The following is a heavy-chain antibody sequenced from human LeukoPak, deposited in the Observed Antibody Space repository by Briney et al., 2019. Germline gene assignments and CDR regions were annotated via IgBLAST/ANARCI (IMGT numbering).Heavy chain of an antibody. J-gene: IGHJ3*02. D-gene: IGHD3-16*01. CDR1: GFTFSSYG. CDR3: ARMGGDDAFDI. Sequence: GGSLRLSCAASGFTFSSYGMSWVRQAPGKGLEWVSSISSSSGYIYYADSVKGRFTISRDNAKNSLYLQMNSLRAEDTAVYYCARMGGDDAFDIWGQGTMVTVSS. V-gene: IGHV3-21*01. CDR2: ISSSSGYI.